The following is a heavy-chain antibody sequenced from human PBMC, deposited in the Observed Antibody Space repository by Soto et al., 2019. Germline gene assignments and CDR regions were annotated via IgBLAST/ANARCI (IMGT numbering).Heavy chain of an antibody. J-gene: IGHJ6*02. CDR3: ARGIAAAAPRRDGMDV. V-gene: IGHV4-34*01. CDR1: GGSFSCYY. CDR2: INHSGST. Sequence: PSETLSLTCAVYGGSFSCYYWSWIRQPPGKGLEWIGEINHSGSTNYNPSLKSRVTISVDTSKNQFSLKLSSVTAADTAVYYCARGIAAAAPRRDGMDVWGQGTTVTVSS. D-gene: IGHD6-13*01.